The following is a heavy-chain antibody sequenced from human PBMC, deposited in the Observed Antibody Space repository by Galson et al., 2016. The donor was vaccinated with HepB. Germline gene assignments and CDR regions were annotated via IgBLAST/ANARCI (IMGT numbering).Heavy chain of an antibody. D-gene: IGHD1-1*01. CDR1: GFVFSNFG. CDR2: ISTRRTT. J-gene: IGHJ4*02. CDR3: AKERLVRRIFDH. V-gene: IGHV3-23*01. Sequence: SLRLSCAASGFVFSNFGSSWVRQAPGKGLEWVASISTRRTTYYSDSVQGRFTISRDNSNNTLYLQMNGLRAEDTAVYYCAKERLVRRIFDHWGQGTLLTLSS.